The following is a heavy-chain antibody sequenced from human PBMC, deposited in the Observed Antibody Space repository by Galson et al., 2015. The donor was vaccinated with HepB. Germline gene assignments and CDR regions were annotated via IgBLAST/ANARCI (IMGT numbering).Heavy chain of an antibody. D-gene: IGHD3-9*01. CDR2: TYYRSRWYN. V-gene: IGHV6-1*01. CDR1: GDSVSRSSAA. J-gene: IGHJ4*02. Sequence: CAISGDSVSRSSAAWNWVRQSPSRGLEWLGRTYYRSRWYNDFAESVKSRIIINADPAKNQISLQLNSVTPEDTAVYFCVRNDWCLTFDYWGQGTPVTVSS. CDR3: VRNDWCLTFDY.